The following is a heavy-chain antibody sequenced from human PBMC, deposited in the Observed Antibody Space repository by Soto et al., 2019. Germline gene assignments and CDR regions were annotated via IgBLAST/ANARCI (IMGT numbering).Heavy chain of an antibody. CDR3: THTSGHSSTGADN. D-gene: IGHD6-13*01. V-gene: IGHV2-5*02. Sequence: QITLRESGPALVKPTQTLTLTCTFSGFSLSTNGVAVGWIRQPPGKALEWLALIFWDDDARYSPSLKSRLTINKGTSKNQAVHTMTIMDPVDTGTYYSTHTSGHSSTGADNWGQGTLVTVSS. CDR2: IFWDDDA. CDR1: GFSLSTNGVA. J-gene: IGHJ4*02.